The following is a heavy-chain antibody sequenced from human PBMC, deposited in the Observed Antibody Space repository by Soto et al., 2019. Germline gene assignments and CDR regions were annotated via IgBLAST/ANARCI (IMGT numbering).Heavy chain of an antibody. J-gene: IGHJ4*02. CDR3: AKGGGSARDFDY. Sequence: LGGSLRLSCTGSGFTFGNYGMHWVRQAPGKGLEWVASTSYDGNNKYYADSLKGRFTISRDNSKKMVYLQMTSLGPEDTAVYYCAKGGGSARDFDYWGQGALVTVSS. V-gene: IGHV3-30*18. CDR1: GFTFGNYG. CDR2: TSYDGNNK. D-gene: IGHD1-26*01.